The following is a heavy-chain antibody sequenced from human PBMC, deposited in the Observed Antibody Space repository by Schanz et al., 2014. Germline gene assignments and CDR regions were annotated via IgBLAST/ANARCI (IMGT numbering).Heavy chain of an antibody. J-gene: IGHJ4*02. V-gene: IGHV3-30*04. Sequence: QVQLVESGGGVVQPGRSLRLSCAASGFTFSNFAIHWVRQAPGKGLEWVAVISYDGSHKDYADSVKGRFTISRDNSKNTLYLQMNSLRAEDTAVYYCVREVGAAAGLAWGLDYWGRGTLVTVSS. CDR3: VREVGAAAGLAWGLDY. CDR2: ISYDGSHK. CDR1: GFTFSNFA. D-gene: IGHD6-13*01.